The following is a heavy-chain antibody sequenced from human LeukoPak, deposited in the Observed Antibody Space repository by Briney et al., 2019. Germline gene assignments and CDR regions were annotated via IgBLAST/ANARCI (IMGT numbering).Heavy chain of an antibody. V-gene: IGHV3-30-3*01. Sequence: GGSLRLSCAASGFTFSSYDMHWVRQATGKGLEWVALVSYDGGSKYYADSVKGRITISRDNSKNTLHLQMNSLRTEDTAVYYCARVKGGIAAAGNYFDYWGQGTLVTVSS. D-gene: IGHD6-13*01. J-gene: IGHJ4*02. CDR3: ARVKGGIAAAGNYFDY. CDR1: GFTFSSYD. CDR2: VSYDGGSK.